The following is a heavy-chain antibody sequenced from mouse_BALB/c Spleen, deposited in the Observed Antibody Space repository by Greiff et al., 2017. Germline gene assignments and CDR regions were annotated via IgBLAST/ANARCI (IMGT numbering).Heavy chain of an antibody. CDR1: GYSFTSYY. D-gene: IGHD2-3*01. J-gene: IGHJ1*01. Sequence: QVQLQQSGPELVKPGASVKISCKASGYSFTSYYIHWVKQRPGQGLEWIGWIFPGSGNTKYNEKFKGKATLTADTSSSTAYLQLSSLTSEDSAVYFCARDDGYYWYFDVWGAGTTVTVSS. V-gene: IGHV1-66*01. CDR2: IFPGSGNT. CDR3: ARDDGYYWYFDV.